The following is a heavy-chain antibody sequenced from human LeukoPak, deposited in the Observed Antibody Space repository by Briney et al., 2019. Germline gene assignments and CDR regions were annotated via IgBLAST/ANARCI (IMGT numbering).Heavy chain of an antibody. CDR1: GFTFSSYE. V-gene: IGHV3-48*03. CDR3: ARDQLLAPYYYYGMDV. D-gene: IGHD2-2*01. Sequence: GGSLRLSCAASGFTFSSYEMNWVRQAPGKGLEWVSYISSSGSTIYYADSVKGRFTISRDNAKNSLYPQMNSLRAEDTAVYYCARDQLLAPYYYYGMDVWGQGTTVTVSS. CDR2: ISSSGSTI. J-gene: IGHJ6*02.